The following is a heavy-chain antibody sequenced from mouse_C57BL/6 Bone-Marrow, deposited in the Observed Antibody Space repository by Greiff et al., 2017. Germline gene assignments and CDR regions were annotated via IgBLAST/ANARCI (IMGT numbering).Heavy chain of an antibody. D-gene: IGHD2-2*01. V-gene: IGHV1-42*01. CDR1: GYSFTGYY. J-gene: IGHJ1*03. Sequence: EVQLQQSGPELVKPGASVKISCKASGYSFTGYYMNWVKQSPEKSLEWIGEINPSTGGTTYNQKFKAKATLTVDKSSSTAYMQLKSLTSEDSAVYYCARESLWLRRDYWYFDVWGTGTTVTVSS. CDR2: INPSTGGT. CDR3: ARESLWLRRDYWYFDV.